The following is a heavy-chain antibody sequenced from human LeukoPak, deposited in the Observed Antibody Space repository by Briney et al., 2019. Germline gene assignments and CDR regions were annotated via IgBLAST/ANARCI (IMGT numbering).Heavy chain of an antibody. CDR1: GFTFSSYG. D-gene: IGHD3-22*01. CDR3: AKDFAMIVVVRDWFDP. CDR2: IRYDGSNK. J-gene: IGHJ5*02. Sequence: GGSLRLSCAASGFTFSSYGMHWVRQAPGKGLEWVAFIRYDGSNKYYADSVKGRFTISRDNSKNTLYLQMNSLRAEDTAVYYCAKDFAMIVVVRDWFDPWGQGTLVTVSS. V-gene: IGHV3-30*02.